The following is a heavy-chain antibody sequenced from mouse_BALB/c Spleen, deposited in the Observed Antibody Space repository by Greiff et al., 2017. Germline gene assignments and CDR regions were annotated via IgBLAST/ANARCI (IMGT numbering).Heavy chain of an antibody. J-gene: IGHJ3*01. V-gene: IGHV5-17*02. CDR2: ISSGSSTI. CDR1: GFTFSSFG. CDR3: ARSNYDY. D-gene: IGHD2-4*01. Sequence: EVHLVESGGGLVQPGGSRKLSCAASGFTFSSFGMHWVRQAPEKGLEWVAYISSGSSTIYYADTVKGRFTISRDNPKNTLFLQMTSLRSEDTAMYYCARSNYDYWGQGTLVTVSA.